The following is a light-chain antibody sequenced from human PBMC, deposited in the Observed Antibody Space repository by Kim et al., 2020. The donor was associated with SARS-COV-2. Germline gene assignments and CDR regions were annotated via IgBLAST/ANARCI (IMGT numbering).Light chain of an antibody. CDR1: RNGDSAS. J-gene: IGKJ2*03. CDR2: ATA. CDR3: QQYDGSPLYS. Sequence: SPGRRDTPTRWASRNGDSASFAWYQQQTGREPRLLIYATASRAASSPDRFSGSRCWTNFTLTINRLVTQDFSVYYCQQYDGSPLYSFGQGTKLEI. V-gene: IGKV3D-20*01.